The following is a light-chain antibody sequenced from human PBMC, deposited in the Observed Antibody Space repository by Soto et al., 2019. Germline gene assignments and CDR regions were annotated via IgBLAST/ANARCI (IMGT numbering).Light chain of an antibody. CDR2: WAS. J-gene: IGKJ4*01. CDR1: QSLLSSRTGRHT. V-gene: IGKV4-1*01. CDR3: QQHLDFLFT. Sequence: DIVLTQSPEFLAVSLGERATIKCRSSQSLLSSRTGRHTLSWLQKKQGQPPRLLIYWASTRHSVVPDRFSGGASGTYFTLTISSLQPEDVAVYYCQQHLDFLFTFGGGTKVDIK.